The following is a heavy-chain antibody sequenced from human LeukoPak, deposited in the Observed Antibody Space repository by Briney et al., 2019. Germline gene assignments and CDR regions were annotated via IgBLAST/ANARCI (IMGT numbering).Heavy chain of an antibody. V-gene: IGHV3-15*01. CDR3: TTDQYPYLKYDYGDYPRPIDY. Sequence: GGSLRLSCAASGFTFSNAWMSWVRQAPGKGLEWVGRIKSKTDGGTTAYAATVKGRFTISRDDSKNTLYLQMNSLKTEDTAVYYCTTDQYPYLKYDYGDYPRPIDYWGQGTLVTVSS. J-gene: IGHJ4*02. CDR1: GFTFSNAW. D-gene: IGHD4-17*01. CDR2: IKSKTDGGTT.